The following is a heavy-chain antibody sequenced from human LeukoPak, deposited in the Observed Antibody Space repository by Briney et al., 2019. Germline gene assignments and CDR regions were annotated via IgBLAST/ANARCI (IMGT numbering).Heavy chain of an antibody. Sequence: ETGGALRLSCAASGFTFSNYWVHRVRQAPGKGLVGVSRINRDGSTTNYADSVKGRFTVSRDNAKNTLNLQMNSLRAEDTAVYHCARDRKSGESSEIDFWGQGTLVTVSS. CDR1: GFTFSNYW. J-gene: IGHJ4*02. V-gene: IGHV3-74*01. D-gene: IGHD3-10*01. CDR3: ARDRKSGESSEIDF. CDR2: INRDGSTT.